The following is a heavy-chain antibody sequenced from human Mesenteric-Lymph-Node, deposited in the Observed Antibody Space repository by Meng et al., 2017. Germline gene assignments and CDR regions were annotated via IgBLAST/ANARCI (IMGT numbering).Heavy chain of an antibody. CDR2: INPNSGGQ. CDR3: AREGLVGDLRYFDL. J-gene: IGHJ2*01. D-gene: IGHD3-16*01. CDR1: GYTFTGHY. V-gene: IGHV1-2*06. Sequence: QVQPVQSGAEWKKPGAPVQVSCKASGYTFTGHYMHWVRQAPGQGLEWMGRINPNSGGQNYAQKFQGRVTMTRDTSISTAYMELSRLRSDDTAVYYCAREGLVGDLRYFDLWGRGTLVTVSS.